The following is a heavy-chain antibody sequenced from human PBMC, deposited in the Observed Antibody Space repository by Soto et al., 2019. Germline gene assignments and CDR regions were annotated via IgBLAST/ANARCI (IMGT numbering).Heavy chain of an antibody. CDR2: IKQDGSDR. D-gene: IGHD6-19*01. CDR1: GFSLSDYW. J-gene: IGHJ4*02. CDR3: ARGRGWLHDY. V-gene: IGHV3-7*01. Sequence: EVQLVESGGGLVQPGGYLRLSCAASGFSLSDYWMNWVRQAPGKGLEWVAIIKQDGSDRYYVDSVKGRFTISRDNAKNSLYLQMSSLRVEDTALYYCARGRGWLHDYWGQGTLVTVSS.